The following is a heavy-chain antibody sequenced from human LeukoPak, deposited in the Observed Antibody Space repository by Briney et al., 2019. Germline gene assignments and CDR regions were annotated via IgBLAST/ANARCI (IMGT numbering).Heavy chain of an antibody. D-gene: IGHD5-18*01. CDR3: ARPTGDTAMVHNDAFDI. J-gene: IGHJ3*02. Sequence: GASVKVSCKASGYTFTGYYMHWVRQAPGQGLEWMGWINPNSGGTNYAQKFQGRVTMTRDTSISTAYMELSRLRSDDTAVYYCARPTGDTAMVHNDAFDIWGQGTMVTVSS. CDR2: INPNSGGT. CDR1: GYTFTGYY. V-gene: IGHV1-2*02.